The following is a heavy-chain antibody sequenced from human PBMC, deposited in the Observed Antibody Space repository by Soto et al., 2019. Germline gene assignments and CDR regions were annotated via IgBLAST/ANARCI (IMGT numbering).Heavy chain of an antibody. CDR2: IYYSGST. CDR1: GESISGTIYY. CDR3: ARPGGSGWFYFDS. Sequence: SETLSLTCIFSGESISGTIYYLGWIRQPPGKGLEWIGSIYYSGSTYYNPSLKSRVTISVDTSKNHFSLKLTSVTAADTAVYYCARPGGSGWFYFDSWGQGSQVTVSS. V-gene: IGHV4-39*02. D-gene: IGHD6-13*01. J-gene: IGHJ4*02.